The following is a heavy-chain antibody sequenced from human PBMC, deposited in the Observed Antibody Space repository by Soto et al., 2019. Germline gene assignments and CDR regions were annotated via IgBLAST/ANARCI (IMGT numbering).Heavy chain of an antibody. CDR2: IIPIFGTA. CDR3: AIEPMVGSGLASVGWFDP. Sequence: QVQLVQSGAEVKKPGSSVKVSCKASGGTFSSYAISWVRQAPGQGLEWMGGIIPIFGTANYAQKFQGRVTITADESTSTAYMELSSLRSEDTAVYYCAIEPMVGSGLASVGWFDPWGQGTLVTVSS. J-gene: IGHJ5*02. CDR1: GGTFSSYA. D-gene: IGHD3-10*01. V-gene: IGHV1-69*01.